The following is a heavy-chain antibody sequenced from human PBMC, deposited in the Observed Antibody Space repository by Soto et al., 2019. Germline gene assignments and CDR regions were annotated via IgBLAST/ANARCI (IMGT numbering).Heavy chain of an antibody. Sequence: EVQLVESGGGLVKPGGSLRLSCAASGFTFSNAWMSWVRQAPGKGLEWVGRIKSKTDGGTTDDAAPVKGRFTISRDDSTTTLHLQMNSLKTEDTAVYYCATDLLDYWGQGTLVTVSS. CDR2: IKSKTDGGTT. CDR3: ATDLLDY. J-gene: IGHJ4*02. V-gene: IGHV3-15*01. CDR1: GFTFSNAW. D-gene: IGHD2-15*01.